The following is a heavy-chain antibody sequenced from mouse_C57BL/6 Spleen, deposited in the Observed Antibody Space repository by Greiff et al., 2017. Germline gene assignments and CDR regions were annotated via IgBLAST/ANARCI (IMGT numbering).Heavy chain of an antibody. V-gene: IGHV1-66*01. J-gene: IGHJ2*01. D-gene: IGHD3-1*01. Sequence: QVQLKESGPELVKPGASVKISCKASGYSFTSYYIHWVKQRPGQGLEWIGWIYPGSGNTKYNEKFKGKATLTADTSSSTAYMQLSSLTSEDSAVYYCARRSYYFDYWGQGTTLTVSS. CDR3: ARRSYYFDY. CDR2: IYPGSGNT. CDR1: GYSFTSYY.